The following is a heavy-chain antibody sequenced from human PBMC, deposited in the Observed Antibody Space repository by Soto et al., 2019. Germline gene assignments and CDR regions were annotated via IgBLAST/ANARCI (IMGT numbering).Heavy chain of an antibody. CDR2: IIPIFGTA. J-gene: IGHJ5*02. CDR1: GGTFSSYA. V-gene: IGHV1-69*06. CDR3: ARGGVVTHKLNWFDP. D-gene: IGHD3-3*01. Sequence: SVKVSCKASGGTFSSYAISWVRQAPGQGLEWTGGIIPIFGTANYAQKFQGRVTITADKSTSTAYMELSSLRSEDTAVYYCARGGVVTHKLNWFDPWGQGTLVTVSS.